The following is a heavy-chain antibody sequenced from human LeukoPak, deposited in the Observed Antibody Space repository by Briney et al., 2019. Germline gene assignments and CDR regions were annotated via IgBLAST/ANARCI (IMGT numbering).Heavy chain of an antibody. CDR3: AKSASTGEGWALDFDY. J-gene: IGHJ4*02. Sequence: GGSLRLSCEASGFTFSSYAMRWVRQAPGKGLEWVSAISVSGGSTYYADSVKGRFTISRDNSKNTLYLQMNSLRAEDTAVYYCAKSASTGEGWALDFDYWGQGTLVTVSS. D-gene: IGHD7-27*01. V-gene: IGHV3-23*01. CDR2: ISVSGGST. CDR1: GFTFSSYA.